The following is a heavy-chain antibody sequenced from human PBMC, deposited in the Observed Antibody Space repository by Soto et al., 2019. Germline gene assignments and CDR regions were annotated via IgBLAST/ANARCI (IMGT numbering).Heavy chain of an antibody. CDR2: ISWNSGSI. V-gene: IGHV3-9*01. D-gene: IGHD3-10*01. Sequence: EVQVVESGGGLVQPGRSLRLSCAASGFIFEDYAMHWVRQGPGNGLEWVSGISWNSGSIDYADSVTGRFTISRDNAKNSLYLQMNNLRTEDTALYYCARGVSYGLGSYVLFDAFDTWGQGTRVTVSS. CDR3: ARGVSYGLGSYVLFDAFDT. CDR1: GFIFEDYA. J-gene: IGHJ3*02.